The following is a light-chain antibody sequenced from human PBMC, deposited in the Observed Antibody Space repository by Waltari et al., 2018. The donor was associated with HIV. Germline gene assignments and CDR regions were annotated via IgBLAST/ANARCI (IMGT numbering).Light chain of an antibody. Sequence: DIQLTQSPSSLSASVGDRVPITCRASQGISTYLAWFQQKPGEAPKSLIYAASTLQSGVPSKFSGSGSGTDFTLTITSLQPEDFATYYCQQYFTYPRTFGQGTKVEFK. J-gene: IGKJ1*01. CDR2: AAS. CDR3: QQYFTYPRT. CDR1: QGISTY. V-gene: IGKV1-16*02.